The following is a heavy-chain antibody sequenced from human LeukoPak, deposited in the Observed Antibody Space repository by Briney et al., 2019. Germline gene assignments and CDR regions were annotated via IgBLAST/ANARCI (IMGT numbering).Heavy chain of an antibody. D-gene: IGHD2-2*01. J-gene: IGHJ4*02. CDR2: ISSSSSTI. CDR1: GFTFSSYS. V-gene: IGHV3-48*04. CDR3: ARDNIVVVPAAKDHFDY. Sequence: GGSLRLSCAASGFTFSSYSMNWVRQAPGKGLEWVSSISSSSSTIYYADSVKGRFTISRDNAKNSLYLQMNSLRSEDTAVYYCARDNIVVVPAAKDHFDYWGQGTLVTVSS.